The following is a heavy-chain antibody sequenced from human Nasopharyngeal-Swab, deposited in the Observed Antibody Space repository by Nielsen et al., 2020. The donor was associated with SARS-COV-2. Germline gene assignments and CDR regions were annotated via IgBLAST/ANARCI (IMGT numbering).Heavy chain of an antibody. D-gene: IGHD5-12*01. CDR2: MNPNSGNT. CDR1: GYTFTSFG. Sequence: ASVKVSCKASGYTFTSFGISWVRQAPGQGLEWMGWMNPNSGNTGYAQKFQGRVTMTRNTSISTAYMELSSLRSEDTAVYYCARGFIVATIFHYYYYMDVWGKGTTVTVSS. V-gene: IGHV1-8*02. J-gene: IGHJ6*03. CDR3: ARGFIVATIFHYYYYMDV.